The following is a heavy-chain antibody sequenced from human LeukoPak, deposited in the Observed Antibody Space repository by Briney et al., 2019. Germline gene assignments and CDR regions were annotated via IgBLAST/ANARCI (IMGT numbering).Heavy chain of an antibody. D-gene: IGHD3-16*02. V-gene: IGHV1-18*01. CDR1: GYTFTSYG. J-gene: IGHJ5*02. Sequence: ASVKVSCKASGYTFTSYGISWVRQAPGQGLEWMGWISAYNGNTNYAQKLQGRVTMTTDTSTSTAYMELRSLRSDDTAVYYCASEYYDYVWGSYRDNWFDPWGQGTLVTVSS. CDR3: ASEYYDYVWGSYRDNWFDP. CDR2: ISAYNGNT.